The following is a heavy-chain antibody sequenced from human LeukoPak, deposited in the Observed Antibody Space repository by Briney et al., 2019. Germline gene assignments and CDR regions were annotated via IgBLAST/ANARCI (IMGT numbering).Heavy chain of an antibody. CDR1: GFTFSSYS. J-gene: IGHJ4*02. CDR3: ARDLGDYGDY. CDR2: ISSSSSTI. V-gene: IGHV3-48*01. D-gene: IGHD4-17*01. Sequence: GGSLRLSCAASGFTFSSYSMNWVRQAPGKGLEWISYISSSSSTIYYADSVKGRFTISRDNAKNSLYLQMNSLRGEDTAVYYCARDLGDYGDYWGQGTLVTVSS.